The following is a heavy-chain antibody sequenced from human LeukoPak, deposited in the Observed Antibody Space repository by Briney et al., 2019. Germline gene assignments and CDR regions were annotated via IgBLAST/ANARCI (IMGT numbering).Heavy chain of an antibody. V-gene: IGHV4-59*01. J-gene: IGHJ5*02. CDR3: ARVRMSNPLLWCDP. CDR2: IYYSGST. Sequence: SETLSLTCTASGGSISSYYWSWIRQPPGKGLEWIGYIYYSGSTNYNPSLMSRVTITVDTTKNQFSLKLSNVTAADTAVYYCARVRMSNPLLWCDPWGQGNLVTVSS. D-gene: IGHD1-14*01. CDR1: GGSISSYY.